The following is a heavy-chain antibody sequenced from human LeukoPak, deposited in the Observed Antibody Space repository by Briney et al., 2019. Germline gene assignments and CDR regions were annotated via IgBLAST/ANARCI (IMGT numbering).Heavy chain of an antibody. CDR2: IYYSGST. J-gene: IGHJ4*02. CDR3: ARTAVGALDY. CDR1: GDSIGSSSYY. V-gene: IGHV4-39*01. Sequence: PSETLFLTCTVSGDSIGSSSYYWGWIRQPPGKGLEWIGNIYYSGSTYYKPSLKSRVTISVDTSKNQFSLKLSSVTAADTAVYYCARTAVGALDYWGQGTLVTVSS. D-gene: IGHD1-26*01.